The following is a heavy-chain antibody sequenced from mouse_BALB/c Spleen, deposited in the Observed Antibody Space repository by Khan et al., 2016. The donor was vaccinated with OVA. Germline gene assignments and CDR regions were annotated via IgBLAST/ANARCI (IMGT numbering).Heavy chain of an antibody. J-gene: IGHJ4*01. V-gene: IGHV2-3*01. Sequence: VQLKESGPGLVAPSQSLSITCTVSGFSLTSYGVSWVRQPPGKGLEWLGVIWGDGNTNFHSALRSRLSISKDNSKSQVFLKLTSLQTDETATYYCAKDRGYYAVDYWGQGTSVTVSS. CDR3: AKDRGYYAVDY. CDR1: GFSLTSYG. CDR2: IWGDGNT.